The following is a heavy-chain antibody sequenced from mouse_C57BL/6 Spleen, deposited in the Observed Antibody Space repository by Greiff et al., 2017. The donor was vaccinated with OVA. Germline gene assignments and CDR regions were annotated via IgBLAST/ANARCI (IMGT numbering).Heavy chain of an antibody. V-gene: IGHV1-42*01. J-gene: IGHJ4*01. CDR1: GYSFTGYY. D-gene: IGHD1-1*01. CDR2: INPSTGGT. CDR3: ASSNYYGSSYDAMDY. Sequence: EVQVVESGPELVKPGASVKISCKASGYSFTGYYMNWVKQSPEKSLEWIGEINPSTGGTTYNQKFKAKATLTVDKSSSTAYMQLKSLTSEDSAVYYCASSNYYGSSYDAMDYWGQGTSVTVSS.